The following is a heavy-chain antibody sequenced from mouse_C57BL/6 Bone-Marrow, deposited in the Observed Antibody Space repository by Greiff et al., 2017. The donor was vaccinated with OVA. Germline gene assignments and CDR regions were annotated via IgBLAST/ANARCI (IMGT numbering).Heavy chain of an antibody. J-gene: IGHJ2*01. Sequence: QVQLQQPGAELVMPGASVKLSCKASGYTFTSYWMHWVKQRPGQGLEWIGEIDPSDSYTNYNQKFKGKSTLTVDTSSSTAYMQLSSLTSEDSAVYYCARSGATVVDFDYWGQGTTLTVSS. CDR2: IDPSDSYT. CDR3: ARSGATVVDFDY. D-gene: IGHD1-1*01. CDR1: GYTFTSYW. V-gene: IGHV1-69*01.